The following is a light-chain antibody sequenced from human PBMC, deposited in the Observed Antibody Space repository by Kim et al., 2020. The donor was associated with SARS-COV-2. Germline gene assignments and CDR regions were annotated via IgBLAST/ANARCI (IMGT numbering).Light chain of an antibody. Sequence: IQMTQSPSSLSASVGDRVTITCRASQSVHNYLNWYQQKPGKAPKLLIFAASGLQSGVPSRFSGSGSGIDFTLTINSLQPEDFASYYCQQTYDFSPTFGGGTKVDIK. CDR3: QQTYDFSPT. CDR2: AAS. J-gene: IGKJ4*01. V-gene: IGKV1-39*01. CDR1: QSVHNY.